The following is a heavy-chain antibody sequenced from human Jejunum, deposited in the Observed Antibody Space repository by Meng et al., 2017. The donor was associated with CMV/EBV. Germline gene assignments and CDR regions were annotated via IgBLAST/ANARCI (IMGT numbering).Heavy chain of an antibody. J-gene: IGHJ4*02. Sequence: GQLGESGGGVVRSGESRRVSCAASGFTLSNYWMHWVRQVPGKGLVWVSRINSDASITSYANSVKGRFTISRDNAKNTLYLQMNSLSVEDTAVYYCTRVLSGSSGQFDNWGQGALVTVSS. CDR1: GFTLSNYW. V-gene: IGHV3-74*01. D-gene: IGHD1-26*01. CDR3: TRVLSGSSGQFDN. CDR2: INSDASIT.